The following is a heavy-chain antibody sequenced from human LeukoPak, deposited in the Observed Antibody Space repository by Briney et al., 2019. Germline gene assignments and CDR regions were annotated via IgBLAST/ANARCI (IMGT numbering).Heavy chain of an antibody. D-gene: IGHD1-14*01. CDR2: ISSSGSTI. CDR3: ARDIRTNDAFDI. Sequence: GGSLRLSCAASGFTFSDYYMSWIRQAPGKGLKWVSYISSSGSTIYYADSVKGRFTISRDNAKNSLYLQMNSLRAEDTAVYYCARDIRTNDAFDIWGQGTMVTVSS. J-gene: IGHJ3*02. V-gene: IGHV3-11*01. CDR1: GFTFSDYY.